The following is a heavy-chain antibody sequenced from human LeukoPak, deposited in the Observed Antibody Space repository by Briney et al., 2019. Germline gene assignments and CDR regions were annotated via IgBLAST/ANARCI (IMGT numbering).Heavy chain of an antibody. V-gene: IGHV4-39*01. J-gene: IGHJ6*02. Sequence: SETLSLTCTVSGGSISSSSYYWGWIRQPPGKGLEWIGSIYNSGSTYYNPSLKSRVTISVDTSKNQFSLKLSSVTAADTAVYYCARSTPGYYGMDVWGQGTTVTASS. CDR3: ARSTPGYYGMDV. CDR1: GGSISSSSYY. CDR2: IYNSGST.